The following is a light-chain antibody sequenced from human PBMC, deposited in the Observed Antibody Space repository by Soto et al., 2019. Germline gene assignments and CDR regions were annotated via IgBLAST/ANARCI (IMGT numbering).Light chain of an antibody. V-gene: IGKV3-20*01. J-gene: IGKJ4*01. CDR1: QSVSSSY. CDR2: GAS. CDR3: QQYGSSPLT. Sequence: EIVLSQSPGTVSLSPGERATLSCRASQSVSSSYLAWYQQKPGQAPRLLIYGASSRATGIPDRFSGSGSGTDFTLTISRPEPEDFAVYYCQQYGSSPLTFGGGTKVDIK.